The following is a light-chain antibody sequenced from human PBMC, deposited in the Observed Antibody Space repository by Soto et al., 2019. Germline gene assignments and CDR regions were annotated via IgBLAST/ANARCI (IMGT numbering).Light chain of an antibody. CDR1: QSINSE. CDR2: GAS. Sequence: EIVMTQSPATLSLSPGERAALSCRASQSINSELAWYQQKPGQPPRLFIYGASTRATGVPARFTGSESGSEFTLTISGLQSEDFAVYYCQQGHNWPLTFGQGTRLEI. J-gene: IGKJ2*01. V-gene: IGKV3-15*01. CDR3: QQGHNWPLT.